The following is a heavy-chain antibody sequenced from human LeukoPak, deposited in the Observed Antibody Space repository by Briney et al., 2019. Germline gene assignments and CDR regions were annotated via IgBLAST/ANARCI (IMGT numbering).Heavy chain of an antibody. Sequence: GGSLRLSCAASGFTFSRYTVNWVRQAPGKGLEWVSSITTSSSYIYYADSLKGRFTISRDNAKNSLYLQMNSLRAEDTALYYCARTREFSRDGDKNYYFDYWGQGTLVTVSS. V-gene: IGHV3-21*04. CDR1: GFTFSRYT. CDR3: ARTREFSRDGDKNYYFDY. CDR2: ITTSSSYI. D-gene: IGHD5-24*01. J-gene: IGHJ4*02.